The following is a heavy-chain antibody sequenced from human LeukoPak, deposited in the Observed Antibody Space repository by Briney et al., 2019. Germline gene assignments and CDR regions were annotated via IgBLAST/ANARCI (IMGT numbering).Heavy chain of an antibody. CDR3: ARGGMVIGY. CDR1: GFIFSSYE. J-gene: IGHJ4*02. Sequence: DGSLRLSCVASGFIFSSYEMNWVRQAPGKGLEWVSYISSSGSTICYADSVKGRFSISRDNAKNSLYLQMNSLRAEDTAVYHCARGGMVIGYWGQETQVTVSS. V-gene: IGHV3-48*03. D-gene: IGHD3-22*01. CDR2: ISSSGSTI.